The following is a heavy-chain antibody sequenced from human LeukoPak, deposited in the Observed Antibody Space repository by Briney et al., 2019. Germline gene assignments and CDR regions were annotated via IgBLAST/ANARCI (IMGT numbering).Heavy chain of an antibody. CDR2: IWYDGSNK. V-gene: IGHV3-33*06. CDR1: GFTFSSYG. J-gene: IGHJ4*02. CDR3: AKGMATVTPIDY. D-gene: IGHD4-17*01. Sequence: GGSLRLSCAASGFTFSSYGMHWVRQAPGKGLEWVAVIWYDGSNKYYADSVKGRFTISRDNSKNTLHLQMNSLRAEDTAVYYCAKGMATVTPIDYWGQGTLVTVSS.